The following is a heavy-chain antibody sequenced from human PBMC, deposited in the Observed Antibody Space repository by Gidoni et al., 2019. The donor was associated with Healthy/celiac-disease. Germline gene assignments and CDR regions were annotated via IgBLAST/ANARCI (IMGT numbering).Heavy chain of an antibody. CDR2: IYYSGST. D-gene: IGHD2-8*02. J-gene: IGHJ5*02. V-gene: IGHV4-39*01. CDR3: ARHVGYCTGGVCYPHWFDP. CDR1: GGSIISSSYY. Sequence: QLQLQESGPGLVKPSETLSLTCTVSGGSIISSSYYWGWIRQPPGKGLEWIGSIYYSGSTYYNPSLKSRVTISVDTSKNQFSLKLSSVTAADTAVYYCARHVGYCTGGVCYPHWFDPWGQGTLVTVSS.